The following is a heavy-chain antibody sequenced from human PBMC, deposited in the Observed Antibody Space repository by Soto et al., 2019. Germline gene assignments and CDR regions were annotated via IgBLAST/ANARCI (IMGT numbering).Heavy chain of an antibody. CDR2: MNPDGSSR. J-gene: IGHJ4*02. CDR3: ARGGNAGSGPYYLEDY. Sequence: EVQLVESGGDLVQPGGSLRLSCEASGFTFSSNWMHWVRQAPGKGLVWVSRMNPDGSSRGYADSVKGRFTISRDNRKNTPLLQMNSLRAEDTAVYYCARGGNAGSGPYYLEDYWGQGTLVTVPS. CDR1: GFTFSSNW. V-gene: IGHV3-74*01. D-gene: IGHD3-10*01.